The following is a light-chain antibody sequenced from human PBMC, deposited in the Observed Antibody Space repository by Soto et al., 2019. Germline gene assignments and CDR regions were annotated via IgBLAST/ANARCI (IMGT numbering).Light chain of an antibody. Sequence: QSALTQPASVSGSPGQSITISCTGTSSDIGSYNFVSWYQQHPGKAPKLMIYEGSKRPSGVSNRFSGSKSGNTASLTISGLQAEDEADYYCCPYAGSSTYVVFGGGTKLTVL. CDR1: SSDIGSYNF. CDR3: CPYAGSSTYVV. J-gene: IGLJ2*01. V-gene: IGLV2-23*01. CDR2: EGS.